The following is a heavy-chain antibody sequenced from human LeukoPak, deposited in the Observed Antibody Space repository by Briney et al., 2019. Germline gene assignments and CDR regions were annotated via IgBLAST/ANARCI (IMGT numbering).Heavy chain of an antibody. D-gene: IGHD3-10*01. CDR3: ARGLVEGYYGSGIVWWSIDY. CDR1: GFTFSDYY. Sequence: GGSLRLSCAASGFTFSDYYMSWIRQAPGKGLEWVSYISSSGSTIYYADSVKGRFTISRDNAKNSLYLQMNSLRAEDTAVYYCARGLVEGYYGSGIVWWSIDYWGQGTLVTVSS. V-gene: IGHV3-11*01. CDR2: ISSSGSTI. J-gene: IGHJ4*02.